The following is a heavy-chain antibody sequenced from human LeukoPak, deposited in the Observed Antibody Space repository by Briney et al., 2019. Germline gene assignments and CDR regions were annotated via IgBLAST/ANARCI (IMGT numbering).Heavy chain of an antibody. CDR3: TTRRVVTRYYFDY. V-gene: IGHV3-15*01. CDR1: GFTFSNAW. D-gene: IGHD4-23*01. CDR2: IKSKTDGGTT. Sequence: GGSLRLSCAASGFTFSNAWMSWVRQAPGKGLEWVGRIKSKTDGGTTDYAAPVKGRFTISRDDSKNTLYLQMNSLKTEDTAVDHSTTRRVVTRYYFDYCDQGTLVTVSS. J-gene: IGHJ4*02.